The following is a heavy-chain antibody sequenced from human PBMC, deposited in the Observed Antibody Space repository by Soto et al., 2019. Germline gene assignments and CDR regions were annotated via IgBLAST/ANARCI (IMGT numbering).Heavy chain of an antibody. Sequence: GESLKISCKGSGYSFTSYWIGWVRQMPGKGLEWMGIIYPGDSDTRYSPSFQGQVTISADKSISTAYLQWSSLKASDTAMYYCASTINWAGLDDAFDIWGQGTMVTVSS. D-gene: IGHD7-27*01. CDR2: IYPGDSDT. J-gene: IGHJ3*02. CDR1: GYSFTSYW. CDR3: ASTINWAGLDDAFDI. V-gene: IGHV5-51*01.